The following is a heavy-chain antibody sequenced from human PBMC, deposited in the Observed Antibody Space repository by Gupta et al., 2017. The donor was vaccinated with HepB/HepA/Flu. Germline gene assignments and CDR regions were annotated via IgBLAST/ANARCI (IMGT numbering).Heavy chain of an antibody. J-gene: IGHJ4*02. CDR1: GGSISSGDYY. D-gene: IGHD5-12*01. CDR3: ARGSSKYRGYDHYFDY. CDR2: IYYSGST. V-gene: IGHV4-30-4*01. Sequence: QVQLQESGPGLVKPSQTLSLTCTVPGGSISSGDYYWSWIRQPPGKGLEWIGYIYYSGSTYYNPSLKSRVTISVDTSKNQFSLKLSSVTAADTAVYYCARGSSKYRGYDHYFDYWGQGTLVTVSS.